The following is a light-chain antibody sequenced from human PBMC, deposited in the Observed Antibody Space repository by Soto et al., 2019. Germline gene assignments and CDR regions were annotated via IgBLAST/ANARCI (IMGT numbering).Light chain of an antibody. CDR2: GAS. CDR1: QTVSSN. J-gene: IGKJ4*01. Sequence: EIVMAQSPATVSVSPGERATLSCRASQTVSSNLAWYQQKPSQAPRLLIYGASTRASGIPARFSGSGSGTEFTLTISSLQPDDFATYYCQQYDNYPLTFGGGTKVDI. V-gene: IGKV3-15*01. CDR3: QQYDNYPLT.